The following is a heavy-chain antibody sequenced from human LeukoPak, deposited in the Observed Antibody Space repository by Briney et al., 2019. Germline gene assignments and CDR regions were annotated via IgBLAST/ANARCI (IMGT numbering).Heavy chain of an antibody. V-gene: IGHV3-30*02. CDR3: AKDAYCSSTSCYNPGGYWFDP. Sequence: GGSLRLSCAASGFTFSSYGMHWVRQAPGKGLEWVAFIRYDGSNKYYADSVKGRFTISRDNTKNTLYLQMNSLRAEDTAVYYCAKDAYCSSTSCYNPGGYWFDPWGQGTLVTVSS. CDR2: IRYDGSNK. D-gene: IGHD2-2*02. CDR1: GFTFSSYG. J-gene: IGHJ5*02.